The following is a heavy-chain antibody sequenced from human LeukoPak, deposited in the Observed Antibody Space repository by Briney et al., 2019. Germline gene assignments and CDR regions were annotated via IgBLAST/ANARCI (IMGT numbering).Heavy chain of an antibody. CDR1: GFTFSRYW. D-gene: IGHD4-23*01. Sequence: GGSLRLSCAASGFTFSRYWMHWVRQAPGKGLVWVSRINSDGGSTSYADSVKGRFTISRDNSKNTLYLQMNSLRAEDTAVYYCAKDDYGGNVLWGQGTLVTVSS. J-gene: IGHJ4*02. V-gene: IGHV3-74*01. CDR2: INSDGGST. CDR3: AKDDYGGNVL.